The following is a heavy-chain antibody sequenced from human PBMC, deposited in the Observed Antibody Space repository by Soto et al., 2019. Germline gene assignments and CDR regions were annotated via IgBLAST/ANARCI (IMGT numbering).Heavy chain of an antibody. CDR3: AREGITMVRGAVYYYYGMDV. CDR2: IKQDGSEK. D-gene: IGHD3-10*01. V-gene: IGHV3-7*01. J-gene: IGHJ6*02. Sequence: EVQLVESGGGLVQPGGSLRLSCAASGFTFSSYWMSWVRQAPGKGLEWVANIKQDGSEKYYVDSVKGRFTISRDNAKNSRYLQMNSLRAEDTAVYYCAREGITMVRGAVYYYYGMDVWGQGTTVTVSS. CDR1: GFTFSSYW.